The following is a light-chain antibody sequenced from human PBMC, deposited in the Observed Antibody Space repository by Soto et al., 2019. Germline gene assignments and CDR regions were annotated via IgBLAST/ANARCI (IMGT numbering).Light chain of an antibody. CDR1: QSIANY. CDR2: GAS. J-gene: IGKJ5*01. Sequence: EIVFTQSPYTLSLSPRERATLSCRASQSIANYVAWYHQRPGQAPRLVIYGASNRATDIPARFSGSGSGTDFTLTISSVEAEDFGVYYCQQRNDWPRNSFGQGTRLEIK. CDR3: QQRNDWPRNS. V-gene: IGKV3-11*01.